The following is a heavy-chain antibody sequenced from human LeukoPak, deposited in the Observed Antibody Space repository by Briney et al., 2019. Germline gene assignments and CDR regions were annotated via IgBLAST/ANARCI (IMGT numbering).Heavy chain of an antibody. J-gene: IGHJ4*02. D-gene: IGHD4-17*01. V-gene: IGHV4-39*01. CDR3: ARAVTTRTFDY. CDR1: GGSISSSSYY. CDR2: IYYSGDT. Sequence: PSETLSLTCTVSGGSISSSSYYWGWIRQPPGKELEWIGTIYYSGDTYYSPSLKSRVTISVDTSKNQFSLKLSSVTAANTAVYYCARAVTTRTFDYWGQGTLVTVSS.